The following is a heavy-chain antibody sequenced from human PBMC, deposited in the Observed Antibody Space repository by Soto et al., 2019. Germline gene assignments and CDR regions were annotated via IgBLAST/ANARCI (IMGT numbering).Heavy chain of an antibody. Sequence: QVQLLQSGAEVKKPGASVQVSCKASGDVFTNSFIHWVRQAPGQGLEWMGMISPSFGSTTHTHKFQGRIAVTTEMSTATVYMDLRSLTSADTAIYYCAREVNTCIRPDDADNYSGLDVLGQGTTVIGSS. V-gene: IGHV1-46*01. CDR1: GDVFTNSF. D-gene: IGHD3-10*01. CDR2: ISPSFGST. J-gene: IGHJ6*02. CDR3: AREVNTCIRPDDADNYSGLDV.